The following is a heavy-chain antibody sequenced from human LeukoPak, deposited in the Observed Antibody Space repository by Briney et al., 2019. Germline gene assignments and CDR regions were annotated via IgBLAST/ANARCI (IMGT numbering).Heavy chain of an antibody. D-gene: IGHD3-3*01. J-gene: IGHJ3*02. CDR3: ARAAHYDFWSGYSPDDAFDI. V-gene: IGHV1-2*02. CDR1: GYTFTGYY. CDR2: INPNSGGT. Sequence: ASVKVSCKASGYTFTGYYMHWVRQAPGQGLEWMGWINPNSGGTNYAQKFQGRVTMTRDTSISTAYMELSSLRSEDTAVYYCARAAHYDFWSGYSPDDAFDIWGQGTMVTVPS.